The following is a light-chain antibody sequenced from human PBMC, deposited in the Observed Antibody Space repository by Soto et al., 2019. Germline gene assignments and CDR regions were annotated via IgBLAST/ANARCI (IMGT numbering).Light chain of an antibody. J-gene: IGKJ5*01. CDR3: QKYNNWPPIT. CDR1: QSVSSN. CDR2: GAS. V-gene: IGKV3-15*01. Sequence: EIVMTQSPATLSVSPGERATLSCRASQSVSSNLAWYQQKPGQAPRLLIYGASTRATGIPARFSGSGSGTEFTLSISILQSEDFAVYYCQKYNNWPPITFGQGTRLEIK.